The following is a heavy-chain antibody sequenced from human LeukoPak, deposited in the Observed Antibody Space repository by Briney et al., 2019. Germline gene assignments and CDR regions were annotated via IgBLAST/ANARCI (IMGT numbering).Heavy chain of an antibody. CDR1: GYSISSGYY. V-gene: IGHV4-38-2*02. CDR2: IYHSGST. J-gene: IGHJ6*03. Sequence: SETLSLTCTVSGYSISSGYYWGWIRQPPGKGLEWIGEIYHSGSTNYNPSLKSRVTISVDKSKNQFSLKLSSVTAADTAVYYCARGLRVMVYARDYYYYMDVWGKGTTVTVSS. CDR3: ARGLRVMVYARDYYYYMDV. D-gene: IGHD2-8*01.